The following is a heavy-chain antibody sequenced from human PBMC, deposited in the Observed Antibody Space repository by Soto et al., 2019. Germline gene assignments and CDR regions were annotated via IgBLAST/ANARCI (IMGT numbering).Heavy chain of an antibody. J-gene: IGHJ1*01. V-gene: IGHV3-9*01. Sequence: EVLLVESGGGLVQPGRSLRLSCSGSGFNFEDYAMHWVRQVQGKGREWVSSIIWNRGKILYAGSMEGRVTISRDNAQRSVYLQIHDPRIEDTGHYFCAKAGCSDTNCHFWALANWGPGTLVTVSS. CDR2: IIWNRGKI. D-gene: IGHD7-27*01. CDR1: GFNFEDYA. CDR3: AKAGCSDTNCHFWALAN.